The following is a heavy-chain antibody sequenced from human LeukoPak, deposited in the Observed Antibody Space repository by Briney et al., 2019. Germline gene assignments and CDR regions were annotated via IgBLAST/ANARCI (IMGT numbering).Heavy chain of an antibody. V-gene: IGHV4-39*01. Sequence: SETLSLTCTVSGGSISSSSNYWDWVRQPPGKGLEWIASFDYSGSSYYNPSLKSRATISVDASTNHFSLKLSSVTAADTAVYYCAKHSRSGDSGYGNAFDIWGQGTMVTVSS. CDR1: GGSISSSSNY. CDR3: AKHSRSGDSGYGNAFDI. J-gene: IGHJ3*02. D-gene: IGHD5-12*01. CDR2: FDYSGSS.